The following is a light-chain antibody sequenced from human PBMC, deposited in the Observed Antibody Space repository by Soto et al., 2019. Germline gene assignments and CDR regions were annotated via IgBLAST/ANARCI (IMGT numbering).Light chain of an antibody. Sequence: QLVLTQPPSASASLGASVTLTCTLSNGYSNYEVDWYQQRPGKGPRFVMRVGTGGIVGSKGDGIPDRFSILGSVLNRYLTNENIQEEDESDYHCGTDHGSGSDFVKVFGGGTKVTVL. CDR3: GTDHGSGSDFVKV. CDR1: NGYSNYE. CDR2: VGTGGIVG. V-gene: IGLV9-49*01. J-gene: IGLJ2*01.